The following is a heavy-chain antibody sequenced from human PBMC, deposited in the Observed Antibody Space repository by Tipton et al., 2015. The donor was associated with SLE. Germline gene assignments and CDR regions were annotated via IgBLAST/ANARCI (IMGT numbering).Heavy chain of an antibody. CDR2: IYYSGST. D-gene: IGHD3-3*01. Sequence: LKLSCAVYGGSFSGYYWSWIRQPPGKGLEWIGSIYYSGSTYYNPSLKSRVTISVDTSKNQFSLKLSSVTAADTAVYYCANLSRFLESWGQGTLVTVSS. CDR1: GGSFSGYY. CDR3: ANLSRFLES. V-gene: IGHV4-59*01. J-gene: IGHJ4*02.